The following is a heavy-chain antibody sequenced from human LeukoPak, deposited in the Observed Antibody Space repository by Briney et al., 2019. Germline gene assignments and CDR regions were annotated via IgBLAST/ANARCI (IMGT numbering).Heavy chain of an antibody. D-gene: IGHD3-9*01. V-gene: IGHV3-23*01. CDR2: ISGSGGST. J-gene: IGHJ4*02. Sequence: GGSQRLSCAASRFTFSNYAMSWVRQAPGKGLEWVSTISGSGGSTYYTDSVKGRFTISRDNSKNTLYLLMNSLRAEDTAVYYCAKARITILLDYWGQGTLVTVSS. CDR1: RFTFSNYA. CDR3: AKARITILLDY.